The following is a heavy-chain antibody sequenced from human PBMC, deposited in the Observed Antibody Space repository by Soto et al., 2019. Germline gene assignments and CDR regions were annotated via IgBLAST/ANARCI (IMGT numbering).Heavy chain of an antibody. V-gene: IGHV3-48*01. CDR3: AREGSSWFNWFDP. CDR2: ISSSSSTI. J-gene: IGHJ5*02. Sequence: EVQLVESGGGWVQPGGSLRLSCAASGFTFSSYSMNWVRQAPGKGLEWVSYISSSSSTIYYAESVKGRFTISRDNAKNSLYLQMNSLRAEDTAVYYCAREGSSWFNWFDPWGQGTLVTVSS. D-gene: IGHD6-13*01. CDR1: GFTFSSYS.